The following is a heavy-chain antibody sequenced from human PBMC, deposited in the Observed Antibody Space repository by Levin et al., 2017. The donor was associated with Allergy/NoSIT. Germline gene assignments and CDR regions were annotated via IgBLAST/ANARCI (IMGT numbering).Heavy chain of an antibody. D-gene: IGHD1-26*01. CDR1: GFTFSTYG. V-gene: IGHV3-30*18. Sequence: GGSLRLSCAASGFTFSTYGIQWVRQAPDKGLEWVALITSDESNKFYADSVKGRFTVSRDNSKNTVYLQMNSLRVEDTAMYYCAKGGDFDYWGLGTLVTFSS. J-gene: IGHJ4*02. CDR2: ITSDESNK. CDR3: AKGGDFDY.